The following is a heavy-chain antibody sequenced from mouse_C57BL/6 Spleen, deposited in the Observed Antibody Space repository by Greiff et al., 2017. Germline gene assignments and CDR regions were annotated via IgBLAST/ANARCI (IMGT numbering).Heavy chain of an antibody. V-gene: IGHV1-59*01. J-gene: IGHJ2*01. D-gene: IGHD2-1*01. CDR3: ARSPYGNYLFDY. Sequence: QVQLQQPGAELVRPGTSVKLSCTASGYTFTSYWMHWVKQRPGQGLEWIGVIDPSDSYTNYNQKFKGKATLTVDTSSSTAYMQLSSLTSEDSAVYYCARSPYGNYLFDYWGQGTTLTVSS. CDR1: GYTFTSYW. CDR2: IDPSDSYT.